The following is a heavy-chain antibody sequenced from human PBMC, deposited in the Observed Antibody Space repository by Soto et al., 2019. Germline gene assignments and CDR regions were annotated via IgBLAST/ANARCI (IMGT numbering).Heavy chain of an antibody. CDR3: ARDKAQLASFYGMDV. J-gene: IGHJ6*01. CDR1: GFTFSSYS. V-gene: IGHV3-21*01. D-gene: IGHD6-6*01. CDR2: ISSSSSYI. Sequence: WSLRLSCAASGFTFSSYSMNWVRQAPGKGLEWVSSISSSSSYICYADSVKGRFTISRDNAKNSLYLQMNSLRAEDTAVYYCARDKAQLASFYGMDVWGQGTTVTVSS.